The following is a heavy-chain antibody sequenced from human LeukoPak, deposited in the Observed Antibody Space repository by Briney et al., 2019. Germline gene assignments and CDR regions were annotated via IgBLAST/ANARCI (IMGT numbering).Heavy chain of an antibody. D-gene: IGHD3-10*01. CDR3: ARQWLLWFGGSSRGIFAPPDY. V-gene: IGHV4-39*01. J-gene: IGHJ4*02. CDR1: GGSISSSSYY. Sequence: PSETLSLTCTVSGGSISSSSYYWGSIRQPPGKGLEWIGSIYYSGGTYYNPSLKSRVTISVDTSKNQFSLKLSSVTAADTAVYYCARQWLLWFGGSSRGIFAPPDYWRQGTLVTVSS. CDR2: IYYSGGT.